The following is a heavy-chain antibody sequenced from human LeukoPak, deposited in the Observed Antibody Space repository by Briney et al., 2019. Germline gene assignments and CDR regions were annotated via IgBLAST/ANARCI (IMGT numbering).Heavy chain of an antibody. CDR2: IYTSGNT. CDR1: GGSFSGYY. V-gene: IGHV4-59*10. Sequence: SETLSLTCAVYGGSFSGYYWNWIRQPAGKGLECIGRIYTSGNTNYNPSLKSRVTISVDTSKNQFSLKLSSVTAADTAVYYCARGYSYGYYFDSWGQGTLVTVSS. D-gene: IGHD5-18*01. CDR3: ARGYSYGYYFDS. J-gene: IGHJ4*02.